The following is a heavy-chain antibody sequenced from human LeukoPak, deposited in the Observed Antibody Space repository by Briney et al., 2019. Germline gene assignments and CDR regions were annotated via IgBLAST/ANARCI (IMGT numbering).Heavy chain of an antibody. Sequence: SETLSLTCTVSGGSISSYYWSRIRQPAGKGLEWIGRIYTSGSTNYNPSLKSRVTMSVDTSKNQFSLKLSSVTAADTAVYYCARIKLTYSAFDIWGQGTMVTVSS. V-gene: IGHV4-4*07. CDR3: ARIKLTYSAFDI. CDR2: IYTSGST. D-gene: IGHD2-15*01. J-gene: IGHJ3*02. CDR1: GGSISSYY.